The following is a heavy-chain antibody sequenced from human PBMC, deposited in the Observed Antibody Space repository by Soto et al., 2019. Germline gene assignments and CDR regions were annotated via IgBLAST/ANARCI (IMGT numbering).Heavy chain of an antibody. Sequence: SGPTLVNPTQTRTLTCTFSGFSLSTNEVGVGWIRQPPGKALEWLALIYWNDDARYSPSLKNRLTITKDTSKNQVVLTMTNMDPVDTATYYCIHDGKLGYTGYDRFDYWGQGTLVTVSS. CDR3: IHDGKLGYTGYDRFDY. CDR1: GFSLSTNEVG. D-gene: IGHD5-12*01. J-gene: IGHJ4*02. V-gene: IGHV2-5*01. CDR2: IYWNDDA.